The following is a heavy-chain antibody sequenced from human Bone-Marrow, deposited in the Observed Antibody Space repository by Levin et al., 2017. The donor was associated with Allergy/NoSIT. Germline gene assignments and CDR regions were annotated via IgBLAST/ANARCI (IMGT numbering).Heavy chain of an antibody. D-gene: IGHD1-26*01. CDR1: GFSFSVYA. CDR2: ISGSGAQT. J-gene: IGHJ3*02. V-gene: IGHV3-23*01. Sequence: GESLKISCAASGFSFSVYALSWVRQPPGKGLEWVSGISGSGAQTYYADSVKGRFTISRDNSENTLSLQMNSLRAEDTAVYFCAKSSFPTVEHSAGYAFHMWGQGTMVAGSS. CDR3: AKSSFPTVEHSAGYAFHM.